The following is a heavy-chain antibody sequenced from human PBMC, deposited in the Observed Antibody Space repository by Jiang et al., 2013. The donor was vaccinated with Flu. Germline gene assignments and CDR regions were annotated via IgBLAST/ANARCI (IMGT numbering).Heavy chain of an antibody. J-gene: IGHJ4*02. D-gene: IGHD6-13*01. V-gene: IGHV1-8*01. CDR3: ARAFRLSSSWYGGY. CDR2: MNPNSGNT. Sequence: GAEVKKPGASVKVSCKASGYTFTSYDINWVRQATGQGLEWMGWMNPNSGNTGYAQKFQGRVTMTRNTSISTAYMELSSLRSEDTAVYYCARAFRLSSSWYGGYWGQGTLVTVSS. CDR1: GYTFTSYD.